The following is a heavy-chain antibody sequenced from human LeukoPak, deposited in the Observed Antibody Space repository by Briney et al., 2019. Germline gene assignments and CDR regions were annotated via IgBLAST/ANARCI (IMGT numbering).Heavy chain of an antibody. CDR1: GFTFSSYA. CDR3: AGAVGY. D-gene: IGHD1-26*01. J-gene: IGHJ4*02. CDR2: ISGSGGST. Sequence: GGSLRLSCAASGFTFSSYAMSWVRQAPGKGLEWVSAISGSGGSTYSADSVKGRFTISRDNSKNTLCLQMISLRAEDTAVYYFAGAVGYWGQGTLVTVAS. V-gene: IGHV3-23*01.